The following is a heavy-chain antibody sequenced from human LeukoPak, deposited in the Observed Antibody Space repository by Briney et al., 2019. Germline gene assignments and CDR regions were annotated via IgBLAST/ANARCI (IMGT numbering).Heavy chain of an antibody. CDR1: GFTFSSYA. D-gene: IGHD1-26*01. CDR3: AKLHDSGSYYSDY. J-gene: IGHJ4*02. V-gene: IGHV3-23*01. Sequence: SGGSLRLSCAASGFTFSSYAMSWVRQAPGKGLEWVSAISGSGGSTYYADSVKGRFTISRDNSKNTLYLQMNSLRAEDTAVYYCAKLHDSGSYYSDYWGQGTLVTVSS. CDR2: ISGSGGST.